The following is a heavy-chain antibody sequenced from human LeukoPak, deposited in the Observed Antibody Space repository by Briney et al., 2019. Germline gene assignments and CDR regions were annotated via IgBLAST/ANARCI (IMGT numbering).Heavy chain of an antibody. CDR3: ARDGAMDV. CDR1: GFTFSSYG. V-gene: IGHV3-23*01. CDR2: VSSSGGTT. D-gene: IGHD3-16*01. Sequence: PPGGSLRLSCAASGFTFSSYGMSWVRQAPGKGLEWVSAVSSSGGTTYYADSVKGRFTISRDNSKNTLYLQMNSLRAEDTAVYYCARDGAMDVWGKGTTVTISS. J-gene: IGHJ6*03.